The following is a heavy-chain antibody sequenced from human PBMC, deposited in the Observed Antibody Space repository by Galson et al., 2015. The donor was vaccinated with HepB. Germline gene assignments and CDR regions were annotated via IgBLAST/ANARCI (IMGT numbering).Heavy chain of an antibody. CDR3: ARDLGQPYYYYGSGSYLRYGYYYGMDV. J-gene: IGHJ6*02. Sequence: QSGAEVKKPGASVKVSCKASGYTFTSYGISWVRQAPGQGLEWMGWISAYNGNTNYAQKLQGRVTMTTDTSTSTAYMELRSLRSDDTAVYYCARDLGQPYYYYGSGSYLRYGYYYGMDVWGQGTTVTVSS. CDR2: ISAYNGNT. CDR1: GYTFTSYG. D-gene: IGHD3-10*01. V-gene: IGHV1-18*01.